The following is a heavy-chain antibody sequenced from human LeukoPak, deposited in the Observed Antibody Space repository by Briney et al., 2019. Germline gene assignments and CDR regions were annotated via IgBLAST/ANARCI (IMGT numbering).Heavy chain of an antibody. V-gene: IGHV4-34*01. Sequence: PSETLSLTCAVYGGSFSGYYWSWIRQPPGKGLEWIGEINHSGSTNYNASLERRVTISVDTSKNQFSLKLSSVTAADTAVYYCARVTGYVMEDYFDYWGQGTLVTVSS. CDR3: ARVTGYVMEDYFDY. J-gene: IGHJ4*02. D-gene: IGHD6-13*01. CDR1: GGSFSGYY. CDR2: INHSGST.